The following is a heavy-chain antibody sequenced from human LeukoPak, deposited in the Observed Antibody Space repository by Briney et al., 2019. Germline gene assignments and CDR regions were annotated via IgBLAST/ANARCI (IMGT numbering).Heavy chain of an antibody. CDR3: AKDSSSWYYYYYGMDV. CDR2: ISGSGGST. CDR1: GFTFSSYA. Sequence: GGSLRLSCAASGFTFSSYAMSWVRQAPGKGLEWVSAISGSGGSTYYADSVKGRFTISRDNSKNTLYLQMNSLRAEDTAVYYCAKDSSSWYYYYYGMDVWGQGTTVTVSS. J-gene: IGHJ6*02. D-gene: IGHD6-13*01. V-gene: IGHV3-23*01.